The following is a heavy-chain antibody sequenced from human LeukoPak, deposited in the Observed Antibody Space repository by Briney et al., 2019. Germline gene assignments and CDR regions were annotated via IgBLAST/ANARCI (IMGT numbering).Heavy chain of an antibody. Sequence: GGSLRLSCAASGFTFSSYWMHWVRQAPGKGLEWVSAISGSGGSTYYADSVKGRFTISRDNSKNTLYLQMNSLRAEDTAVYYCAKDPRYGSGSFPFDYWGQGTLVTVSS. V-gene: IGHV3-23*01. CDR2: ISGSGGST. CDR3: AKDPRYGSGSFPFDY. D-gene: IGHD3-10*01. CDR1: GFTFSSYW. J-gene: IGHJ4*02.